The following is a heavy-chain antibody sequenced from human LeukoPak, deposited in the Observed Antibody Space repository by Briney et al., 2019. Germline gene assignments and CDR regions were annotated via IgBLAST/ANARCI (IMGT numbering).Heavy chain of an antibody. D-gene: IGHD1-26*01. J-gene: IGHJ5*02. CDR2: IYTSGST. V-gene: IGHV4-61*02. Sequence: SQTLSLTCTVSGGSISSGSHYWSWIRQPAGKGLEWIGRIYTSGSTNYNPSLKSRVTISVDTSKNQFSLKLSSVTAADTAVYYCAGGSYSDRFDPWGQGTLVTVSS. CDR1: GGSISSGSHY. CDR3: AGGSYSDRFDP.